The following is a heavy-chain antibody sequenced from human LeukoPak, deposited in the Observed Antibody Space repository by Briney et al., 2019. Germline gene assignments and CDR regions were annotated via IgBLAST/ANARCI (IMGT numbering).Heavy chain of an antibody. Sequence: SETLSLTCTVSGGSISSYYWTWIRQPAGKGLEWIGRIYPSGSTNYNPSLKSRVTMSVDTSKNQFSLKLSSVTAADTAVYYCARDRGYCSSTSCYRNWFDPWGQGTLVTVSS. V-gene: IGHV4-4*07. CDR1: GGSISSYY. CDR2: IYPSGST. J-gene: IGHJ5*02. CDR3: ARDRGYCSSTSCYRNWFDP. D-gene: IGHD2-2*02.